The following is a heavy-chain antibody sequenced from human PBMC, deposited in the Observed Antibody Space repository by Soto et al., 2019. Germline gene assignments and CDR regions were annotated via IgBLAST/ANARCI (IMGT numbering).Heavy chain of an antibody. CDR3: ARRTSFWSGYYGPKPGNFDY. V-gene: IGHV4-34*01. D-gene: IGHD3-3*01. CDR1: GGSFSGYY. CDR2: INHSGST. Sequence: PSETLSLTCAVYGGSFSGYYWGWIRQPPGKGLEWIGEINHSGSTNYNPSLKSRVTISVDTSKNQFSLKLSSVTAADTAVYYCARRTSFWSGYYGPKPGNFDYWGQGTLVTVSS. J-gene: IGHJ4*02.